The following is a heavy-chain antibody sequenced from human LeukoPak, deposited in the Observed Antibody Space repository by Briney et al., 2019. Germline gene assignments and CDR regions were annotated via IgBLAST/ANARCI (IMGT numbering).Heavy chain of an antibody. CDR2: IFHGGST. Sequence: SETLSLTCAVSGYSISSGFYWGWIRQPPGKGLEWIGSIFHGGSTYYNPSLKSRVTISVDTSKNQFSLKLSSVTAADTAVYYCARAGYDFWSGYEFDYWGQGTLVTVSS. CDR3: ARAGYDFWSGYEFDY. CDR1: GYSISSGFY. V-gene: IGHV4-38-2*01. D-gene: IGHD3-3*01. J-gene: IGHJ4*02.